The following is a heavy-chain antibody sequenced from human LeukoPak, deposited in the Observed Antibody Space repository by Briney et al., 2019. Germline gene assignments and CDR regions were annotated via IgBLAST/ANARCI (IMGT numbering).Heavy chain of an antibody. CDR3: VKDLLGYCSSTSCYATGPFDY. CDR1: GFSFSNYA. V-gene: IGHV3-64D*09. D-gene: IGHD2-2*01. J-gene: IGHJ4*02. Sequence: GGSLRLSCSASGFSFSNYAMHWVRQAPGKGLEYVSAISTNGGHTYYADSVQGRFTISRDDSKNTLYLQMSSLRAEDAALYYCVKDLLGYCSSTSCYATGPFDYWGQGTLVTVSS. CDR2: ISTNGGHT.